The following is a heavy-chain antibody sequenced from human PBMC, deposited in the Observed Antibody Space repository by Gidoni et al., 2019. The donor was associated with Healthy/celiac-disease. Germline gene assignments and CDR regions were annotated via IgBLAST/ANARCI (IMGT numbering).Heavy chain of an antibody. V-gene: IGHV4-59*01. J-gene: IGHJ4*02. D-gene: IGHD3-22*01. CDR3: ARWHFISTTCYYLAY. Sequence: QVQLQESGPGLVKPSETLSLTCPVSGGPISPYYWSWVRQPPEKGLEWIGYIHYTGSANYNPSPKSRVTIAVDTSKNQFSLRLTSVSAADTAVYYCARWHFISTTCYYLAYWGQVTLVTVSS. CDR1: GGPISPYY. CDR2: IHYTGSA.